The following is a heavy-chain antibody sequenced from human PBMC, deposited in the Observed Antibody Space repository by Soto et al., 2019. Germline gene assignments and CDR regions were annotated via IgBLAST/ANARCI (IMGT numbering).Heavy chain of an antibody. J-gene: IGHJ3*02. CDR3: ARRNYYGSGSSETRGDAFDI. D-gene: IGHD3-10*01. V-gene: IGHV1-69*01. CDR1: GGTFSSYA. Sequence: QVQLVQSGAEVKKPGSSVKVSCKASGGTFSSYAISWVRQAPGQGLEWMGGIIPIFGIANYAQKFQGRVTITADESTSTAYMELSSLRSEDTAVYYCARRNYYGSGSSETRGDAFDIWGQGTMVTVSS. CDR2: IIPIFGIA.